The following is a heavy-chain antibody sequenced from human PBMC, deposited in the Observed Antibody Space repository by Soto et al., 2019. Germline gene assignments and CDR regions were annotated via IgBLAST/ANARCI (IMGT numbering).Heavy chain of an antibody. Sequence: QVQLVESGGGVVQPGRSLRLSCAASGFTFSSYGMHWVRQAPGKGLEWVAVIWYDGSNKYYADSVKGRFTISRDNSKNTMYLQMNSLRAEDTAVYYCARVETAAVFYGMDVWGQGTTVTVSS. D-gene: IGHD6-13*01. CDR3: ARVETAAVFYGMDV. CDR1: GFTFSSYG. J-gene: IGHJ6*02. V-gene: IGHV3-33*01. CDR2: IWYDGSNK.